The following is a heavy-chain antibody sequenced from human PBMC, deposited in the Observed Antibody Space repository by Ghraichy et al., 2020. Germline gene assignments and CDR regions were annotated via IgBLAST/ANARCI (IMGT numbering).Heavy chain of an antibody. CDR2: IYYSGST. Sequence: SETLSLTCTVSGGSISSYYWSWIRQPPGKGLEWIGYIYYSGSTNYNPSLKSRVTISVDTSKNQFSLKLSSVTAADTAVYYCARGVSHYYDSSGYHFTPIFDYWGQGTLVTVSS. D-gene: IGHD3-22*01. V-gene: IGHV4-59*01. CDR1: GGSISSYY. CDR3: ARGVSHYYDSSGYHFTPIFDY. J-gene: IGHJ4*02.